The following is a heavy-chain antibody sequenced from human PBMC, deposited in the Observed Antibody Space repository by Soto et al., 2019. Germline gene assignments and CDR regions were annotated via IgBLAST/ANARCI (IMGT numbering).Heavy chain of an antibody. J-gene: IGHJ6*02. D-gene: IGHD3-3*01. CDR1: GGTFSSYA. CDR2: IIPIFGTA. CDR3: ARYTVLRFLEWLFTRDCYYGMDV. Sequence: SVKVSCKASGGTFSSYAMSWVRQAPGQGLEWMGGIIPIFGTANYAKKFQGRVTITADESTSTAYMELSSLRSEDTAVYYCARYTVLRFLEWLFTRDCYYGMDVWGQGTRVTVSS. V-gene: IGHV1-69*13.